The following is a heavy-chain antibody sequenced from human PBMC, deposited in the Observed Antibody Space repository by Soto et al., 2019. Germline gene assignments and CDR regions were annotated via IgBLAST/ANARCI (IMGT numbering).Heavy chain of an antibody. CDR1: ADSIKNNC. Sequence: PXASLSLNCAVCADSIKNNCWSWVRQPPGKGLEWIGEIYQTGTINYNPSLRSRVTISVDKSKNQLSLKVDSVTAADTAVYYCVRGNANYAFWNKWSLDPWGQGTLVTVSS. V-gene: IGHV4-4*02. J-gene: IGHJ5*02. D-gene: IGHD3-3*01. CDR3: VRGNANYAFWNKWSLDP. CDR2: IYQTGTI.